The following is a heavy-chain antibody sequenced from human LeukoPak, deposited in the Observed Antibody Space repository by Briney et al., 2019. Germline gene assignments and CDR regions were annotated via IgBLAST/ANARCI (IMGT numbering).Heavy chain of an antibody. CDR1: GCSISSYY. D-gene: IGHD5-24*01. Sequence: SETLSLTCTVSGCSISSYYWSWIRQPAGKGLEWIGRYHTSGSTNYNPSLKSRVTISVDSSKNQFSLRLSSVTAADTAVYYCARESLTWLQSRTSWFDPWGQGTLVTVSS. J-gene: IGHJ5*02. CDR3: ARESLTWLQSRTSWFDP. V-gene: IGHV4-4*07. CDR2: YHTSGST.